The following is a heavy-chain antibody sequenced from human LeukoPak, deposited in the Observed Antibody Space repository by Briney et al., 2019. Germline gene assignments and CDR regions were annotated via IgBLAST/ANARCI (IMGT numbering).Heavy chain of an antibody. CDR3: AIQDTAMDPTSGLWIKIFDY. J-gene: IGHJ4*02. CDR1: GYSISSGYY. CDR2: IYHSGST. Sequence: SETLSLTCAVSGYSISSGYYWGWIRQPPGKGLEWIRSIYHSGSTYYNPSLKSRVTISVDTSKNQFSLKLSSVTAADTAVYYCAIQDTAMDPTSGLWIKIFDYWGQGTLVTVSS. V-gene: IGHV4-38-2*01. D-gene: IGHD5-18*01.